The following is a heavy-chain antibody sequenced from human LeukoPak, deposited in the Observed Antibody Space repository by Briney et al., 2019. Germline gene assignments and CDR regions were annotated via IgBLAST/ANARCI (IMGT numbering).Heavy chain of an antibody. J-gene: IGHJ5*02. Sequence: ASVKVSCKASGYTFTSYYMHWVRQAPGQGLEWMGIINPSGGSTSYAQKFQGRVTMTRDTSTSTVYMELSSLRSEDTAVYYCARDKADYYDSSGYYSFDPWGRGTLVTVSS. CDR3: ARDKADYYDSSGYYSFDP. CDR2: INPSGGST. V-gene: IGHV1-46*01. D-gene: IGHD3-22*01. CDR1: GYTFTSYY.